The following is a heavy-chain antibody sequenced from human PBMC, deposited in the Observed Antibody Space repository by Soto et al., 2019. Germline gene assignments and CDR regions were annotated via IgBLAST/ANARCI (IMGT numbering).Heavy chain of an antibody. Sequence: GGSLRLSCAASGFIFSSYGINWVRQAPGKGLEWVSYISSSGSTIYYGSSVKGRFTISRDNAKNSLFLQMNSLRAEDTAVYYCARDNAGDWYSSSSADYWGQGTLVTVSS. CDR1: GFIFSSYG. D-gene: IGHD6-6*01. J-gene: IGHJ4*02. CDR2: ISSSGSTI. V-gene: IGHV3-48*01. CDR3: ARDNAGDWYSSSSADY.